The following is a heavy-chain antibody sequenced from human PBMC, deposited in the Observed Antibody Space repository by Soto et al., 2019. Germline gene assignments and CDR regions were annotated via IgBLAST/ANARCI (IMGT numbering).Heavy chain of an antibody. CDR1: GDTFTDYY. Sequence: QVQLMQSGAEVKKPGASVKVSCKASGDTFTDYYIHWVRQAPGQGLEWMGTVNPSGGHTTYAQHFLGRVNXPXXXSXXTLYMGLTSLTSDDTAIYYCARGGHVVVVTAALDYWGQGTLVTVSS. V-gene: IGHV1-46*01. CDR3: ARGGHVVVVTAALDY. CDR2: VNPSGGHT. D-gene: IGHD2-21*02. J-gene: IGHJ4*02.